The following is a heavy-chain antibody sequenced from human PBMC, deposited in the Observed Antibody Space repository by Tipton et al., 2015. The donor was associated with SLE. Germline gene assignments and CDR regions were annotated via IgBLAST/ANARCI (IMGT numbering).Heavy chain of an antibody. V-gene: IGHV4-34*01. J-gene: IGHJ4*02. CDR2: INHSGST. Sequence: TLSLTCAVYGGSFSGYYWSWIRQPPGKGLEWIGEINHSGSTNYNPSLKSRVTISVDTSKNQFSLKLSSVTAADTAVYYCARRATYYYDSSGYYAFYYFDYWGQGTLVTVSS. CDR3: ARRATYYYDSSGYYAFYYFDY. D-gene: IGHD3-22*01. CDR1: GGSFSGYY.